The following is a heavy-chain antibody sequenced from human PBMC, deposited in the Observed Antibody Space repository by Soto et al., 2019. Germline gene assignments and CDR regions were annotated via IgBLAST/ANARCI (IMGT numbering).Heavy chain of an antibody. V-gene: IGHV3-23*01. J-gene: IGHJ4*02. CDR2: ISGSGGST. Sequence: LRLSCAASGFTFSSYAMSWVRQAPGKGLEWVSAISGSGGSTYYADSVKGRFTISRDNSKNTLYLQMNSLRAEDTAVYYCAKGIVVVVAATKRGYFDYWGQGTLVTVSS. CDR1: GFTFSSYA. CDR3: AKGIVVVVAATKRGYFDY. D-gene: IGHD2-15*01.